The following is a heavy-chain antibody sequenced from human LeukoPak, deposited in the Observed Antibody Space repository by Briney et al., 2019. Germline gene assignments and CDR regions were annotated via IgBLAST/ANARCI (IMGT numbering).Heavy chain of an antibody. Sequence: PSGTLSLTCAVSGGSISSSNWWSWVRQPPGKGLEWIGSIYYSGSTYYNPSLKSRVTISVDTSKNQFSLKLSSVTAADTAVYYCARVTRLNYYYYMDVWGKGTTVTVSS. CDR2: IYYSGST. CDR3: ARVTRLNYYYYMDV. J-gene: IGHJ6*03. CDR1: GGSISSSNW. V-gene: IGHV4-4*02. D-gene: IGHD2-15*01.